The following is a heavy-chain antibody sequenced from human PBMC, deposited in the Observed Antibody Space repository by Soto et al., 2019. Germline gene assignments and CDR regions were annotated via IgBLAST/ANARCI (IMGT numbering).Heavy chain of an antibody. V-gene: IGHV3-23*01. J-gene: IGHJ4*02. CDR3: AKDRGLFVVVPAAMTG. CDR1: GFTFSSYA. Sequence: PGGSLRLSCAASGFTFSSYAMSCVRQAPGKGLEWVSAISGSGGSTYYADSVKGRFTISRDNSKNTLYLQMNSLRAEDTAVYYCAKDRGLFVVVPAAMTGWGQGTLVTVSS. CDR2: ISGSGGST. D-gene: IGHD2-2*01.